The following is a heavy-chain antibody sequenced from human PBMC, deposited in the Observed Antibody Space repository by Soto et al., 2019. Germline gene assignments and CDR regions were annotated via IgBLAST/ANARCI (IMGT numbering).Heavy chain of an antibody. CDR2: IYYSGST. D-gene: IGHD4-17*01. CDR1: GGSISSYY. CDR3: ASDYGEGWFDP. J-gene: IGHJ5*02. V-gene: IGHV4-59*01. Sequence: QVQLQESGPGLVKPSETLSLTCTVSGGSISSYYWSWIRQPPGKGLEWIGYIYYSGSTNYNPSLKSRVTLSVDTSKNQFSLKLSSVTAADTAVYYCASDYGEGWFDPWGQGTLVTVSS.